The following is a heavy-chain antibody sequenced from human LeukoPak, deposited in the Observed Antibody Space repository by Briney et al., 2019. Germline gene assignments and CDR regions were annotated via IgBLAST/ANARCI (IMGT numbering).Heavy chain of an antibody. CDR2: ISGNGAGT. Sequence: GGSLRLSCAASGFTFSSYAMTWVRQAPGKGLEWVSTISGNGAGTYYADSVKGRFTVSRDNSKNTLYLQMNSLRAEDTAVYYCARVLGWFDPWGQGTLVTVSS. D-gene: IGHD3-16*01. J-gene: IGHJ5*02. V-gene: IGHV3-23*01. CDR3: ARVLGWFDP. CDR1: GFTFSSYA.